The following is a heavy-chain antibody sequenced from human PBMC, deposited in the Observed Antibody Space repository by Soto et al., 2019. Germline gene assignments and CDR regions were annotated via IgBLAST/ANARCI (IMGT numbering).Heavy chain of an antibody. CDR3: ARDGGIAVAGFLDY. CDR2: ISSSSSYI. V-gene: IGHV3-21*01. D-gene: IGHD6-19*01. Sequence: EVQLVESGGGLVKPGGSLRLYCAASGFTFSSYSMNWVRQAPGKGLEWVSSISSSSSYIYYADSVKGRFTISRDNAKNSLYLQMNSLRAEDTPVYYCARDGGIAVAGFLDYWGQGTLVTVSS. J-gene: IGHJ4*02. CDR1: GFTFSSYS.